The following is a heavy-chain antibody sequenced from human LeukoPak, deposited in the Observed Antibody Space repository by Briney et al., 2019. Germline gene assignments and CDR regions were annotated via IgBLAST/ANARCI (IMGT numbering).Heavy chain of an antibody. V-gene: IGHV4-30-4*01. CDR1: GASISSGDYY. CDR3: ARRSNNAFDI. Sequence: SQTLSLTCTVSGASISSGDYYWSWIRQPPGKGLEWIGYIYYSGSTYYNPSLNSQVAISVDTSKNQFSLKLSSVTAADTAVYYCARRSNNAFDIWGQGTMVTVSS. CDR2: IYYSGST. J-gene: IGHJ3*02.